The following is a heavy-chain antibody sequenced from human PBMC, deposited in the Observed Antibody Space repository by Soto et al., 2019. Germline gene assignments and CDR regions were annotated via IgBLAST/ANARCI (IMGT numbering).Heavy chain of an antibody. Sequence: EVQLLESGGGLVQPGGSLRLSCAASGFTFSSYAMSWVRQAPGKGLEWVSAISGSGGSTYFADSVKGRFTISRDNSKNTLYLQMNRLRAEDTAVYYCANDYPVAGTSRRFDYWGQGTLVTVSS. D-gene: IGHD6-19*01. CDR1: GFTFSSYA. V-gene: IGHV3-23*01. CDR2: ISGSGGST. J-gene: IGHJ4*02. CDR3: ANDYPVAGTSRRFDY.